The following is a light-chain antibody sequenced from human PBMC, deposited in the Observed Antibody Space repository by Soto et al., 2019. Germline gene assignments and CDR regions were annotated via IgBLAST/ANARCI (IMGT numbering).Light chain of an antibody. CDR3: CSYAGSYTYV. CDR1: SRDVGGYDY. CDR2: DVS. V-gene: IGLV2-11*01. Sequence: QSVLTQPRSVSGSPGQSVTISCTGTSRDVGGYDYVSWYQQHPGKAPKLIIYDVSQRPSGVPDHFSGSKSGNTASLTISGLQADDEADYFCCSYAGSYTYVFGTVTKLTVL. J-gene: IGLJ1*01.